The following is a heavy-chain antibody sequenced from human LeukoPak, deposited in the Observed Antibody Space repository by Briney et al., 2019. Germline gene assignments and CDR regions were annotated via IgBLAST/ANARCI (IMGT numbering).Heavy chain of an antibody. CDR2: IYYSGTI. J-gene: IGHJ6*03. CDR3: ARLSPWEFTYHYYYMDV. CDR1: GGSISSNNYY. D-gene: IGHD3-10*01. V-gene: IGHV4-39*01. Sequence: SETLSLTCTVSGGSISSNNYYWGWIRQPPGKGLEWIGSIYYSGTIYYNPSLKSRVTISVDTSKNQFSLKLSSVTAADTAVYFCARLSPWEFTYHYYYMDVWGKGTTVTVSS.